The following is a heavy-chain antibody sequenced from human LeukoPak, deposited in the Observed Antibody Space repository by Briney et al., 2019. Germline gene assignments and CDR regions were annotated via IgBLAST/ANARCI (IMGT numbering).Heavy chain of an antibody. Sequence: GGSLRLSCAASGFTFDDYAMHWVRQAPGKGLEWVSLISWDGGSTYYADSVKGRFTISRDNSKNSLYLQMNSLRAEDTALYYCAKDSDYGGNYQSGRFYSQPDYWGQGTLVTVSS. CDR3: AKDSDYGGNYQSGRFYSQPDY. V-gene: IGHV3-43D*03. J-gene: IGHJ4*02. CDR1: GFTFDDYA. CDR2: ISWDGGST. D-gene: IGHD4-23*01.